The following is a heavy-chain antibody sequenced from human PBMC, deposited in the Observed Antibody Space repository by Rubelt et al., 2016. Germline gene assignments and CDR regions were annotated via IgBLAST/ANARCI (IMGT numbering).Heavy chain of an antibody. CDR2: IYWDDDK. CDR1: GFSLSSTGVG. D-gene: IGHD1-26*01. V-gene: IGHV2-5*02. J-gene: IGHJ4*02. CDR3: ALRGSPTRGFDY. Sequence: QITLKESGLTLVKPTQTLTLTCTFSGFSLSSTGVGVGWIRQPPGKALEWLALIYWDDDKRYSLSLNNRLTIIKDTAKNQVVLTVTNMDPVDTVTYYCALRGSPTRGFDYWGQCTLVTVSS.